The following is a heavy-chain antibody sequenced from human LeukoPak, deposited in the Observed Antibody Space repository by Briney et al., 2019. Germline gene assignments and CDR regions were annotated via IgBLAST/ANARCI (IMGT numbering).Heavy chain of an antibody. CDR1: GFTFSSYW. J-gene: IGHJ4*02. V-gene: IGHV3-23*01. Sequence: GGSLRLSCAASGFTFSSYWMHWVRQAPGKGLEWVSAISGSGGSTYYADSVKGRFTISRDNSKNTLYLQMNSLRAEDTAVYYCAKDLLTGTSGRPFDYWGQGTLVTISS. CDR2: ISGSGGST. D-gene: IGHD1-7*01. CDR3: AKDLLTGTSGRPFDY.